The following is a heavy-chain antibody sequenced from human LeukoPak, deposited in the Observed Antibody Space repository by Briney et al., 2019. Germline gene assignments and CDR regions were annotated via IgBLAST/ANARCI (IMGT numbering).Heavy chain of an antibody. CDR3: ARDAGYGDYV. Sequence: PSETLSLTCTVSGGSISSYYWSWIRQPPGKGLEWIGYIYYRGSTNYNPSLKSRVTISVDTSKNQFSLKLSSVTAADTAVYYCARDAGYGDYVWGQGTLVTVSS. J-gene: IGHJ4*02. D-gene: IGHD4-17*01. CDR2: IYYRGST. CDR1: GGSISSYY. V-gene: IGHV4-59*01.